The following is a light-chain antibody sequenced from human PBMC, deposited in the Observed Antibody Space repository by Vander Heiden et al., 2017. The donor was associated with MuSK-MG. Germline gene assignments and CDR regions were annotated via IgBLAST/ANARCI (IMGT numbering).Light chain of an antibody. CDR2: RNK. J-gene: IGLJ3*02. CDR3: QSYDNSLSGWV. CDR1: SSNIGTGYD. V-gene: IGLV1-40*01. Sequence: QSVLTQPPPVSGAPGQRVTISCAGTSSNIGTGYDVHWYQQFPGTAPKLLIYRNKNRPSGVPDRFSGSKSGSSASLAIAGLQAEDEANYYCQSYDNSLSGWVFGGGTKLTVL.